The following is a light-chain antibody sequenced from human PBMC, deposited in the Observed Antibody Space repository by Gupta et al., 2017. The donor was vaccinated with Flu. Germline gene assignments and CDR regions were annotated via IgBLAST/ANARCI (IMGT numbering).Light chain of an antibody. Sequence: QAGLTQPPSVSQGLRPTATLTCTGNSNNVGNQGAAWLQQQQGHPPKVLYDRNNNRPSGISERCSASRSVNTASLTITGLQAEDEADYYCSACDSSLNEAVFGGGTKVTVL. V-gene: IGLV10-54*04. CDR3: SACDSSLNEAV. CDR1: SNNVGNQG. J-gene: IGLJ3*02. CDR2: RNN.